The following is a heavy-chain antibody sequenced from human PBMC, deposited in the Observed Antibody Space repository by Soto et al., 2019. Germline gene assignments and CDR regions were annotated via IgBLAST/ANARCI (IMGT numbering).Heavy chain of an antibody. CDR2: TYYRSRWYS. Sequence: SQTLSLTCVGSGDTVSSNSVAWNWVRQSPSRGLEWLGRTYYRSRWYSDYAVSVRSRIDINADTSKNQVSRQLNPVTPEDTAVYYCARSEEDSDYYYYGMDVWGQGTTVTVSS. J-gene: IGHJ6*02. V-gene: IGHV6-1*01. CDR1: GDTVSSNSVA. D-gene: IGHD2-15*01. CDR3: ARSEEDSDYYYYGMDV.